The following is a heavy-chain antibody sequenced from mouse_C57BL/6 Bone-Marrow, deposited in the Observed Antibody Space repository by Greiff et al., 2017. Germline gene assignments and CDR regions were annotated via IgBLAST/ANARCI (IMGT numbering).Heavy chain of an antibody. J-gene: IGHJ2*01. CDR2: IYPGGGYT. Sequence: QVQLQQSGAELVRPGTSVKMSCKASGYTFTNYWIGWAKQRPGHGLEWIGDIYPGGGYTNYNEKFKGKATLTADKSSSTAYRQFSSLTSEDSAIYYCARSNYGSSYFDYWGQGTTLTVSS. D-gene: IGHD1-1*01. V-gene: IGHV1-63*01. CDR3: ARSNYGSSYFDY. CDR1: GYTFTNYW.